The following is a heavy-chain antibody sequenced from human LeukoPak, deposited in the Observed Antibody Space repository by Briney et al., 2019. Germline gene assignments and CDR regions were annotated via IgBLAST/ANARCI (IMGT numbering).Heavy chain of an antibody. CDR2: ISYDGSNK. J-gene: IGHJ3*02. D-gene: IGHD2-21*02. CDR1: GFTFSNYG. V-gene: IGHV3-30*18. CDR3: AKVLGGAVVTAIPDAFDI. Sequence: GGSLRLSCAASGFTFSNYGMHWVRQAPGKGLEWVALISYDGSNKYFADSVKGRFTISRDNSKNTLYLQMNSLRAEDTAVYYCAKVLGGAVVTAIPDAFDIWGQGTMVTVSS.